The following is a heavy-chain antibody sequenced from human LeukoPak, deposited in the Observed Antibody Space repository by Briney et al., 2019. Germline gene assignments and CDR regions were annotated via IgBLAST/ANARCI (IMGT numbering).Heavy chain of an antibody. CDR1: GFTFSSYG. Sequence: GRSLRLSCAASGFTFSSYGMHWVRQAPGKGLEWVAVISYDGSNKYYADSVKGRFTISRDNSKNTLYLQMNSLRAEDTAVYYCAKDWTPIATGPDYWDQGTLVTVSS. CDR2: ISYDGSNK. D-gene: IGHD3/OR15-3a*01. J-gene: IGHJ4*02. V-gene: IGHV3-30*18. CDR3: AKDWTPIATGPDY.